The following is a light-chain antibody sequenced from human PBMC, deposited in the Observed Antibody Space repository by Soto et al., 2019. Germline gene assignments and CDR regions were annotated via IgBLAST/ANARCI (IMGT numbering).Light chain of an antibody. CDR3: QQRSHWPPET. CDR2: DAS. Sequence: EIVLTQSPPTLSLSPGERATLSCRASQSVSSYLAWYQQKPGQAPRLLIYDASNRATGIPARFSGSGSGTDFTLTISSLEPEDFAVYYCQQRSHWPPETFGQGTKVDI. J-gene: IGKJ1*01. V-gene: IGKV3-11*01. CDR1: QSVSSY.